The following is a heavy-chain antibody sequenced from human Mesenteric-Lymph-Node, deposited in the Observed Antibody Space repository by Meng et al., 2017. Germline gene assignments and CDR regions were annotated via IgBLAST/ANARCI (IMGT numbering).Heavy chain of an antibody. J-gene: IGHJ5*02. CDR2: ISSSGSTI. Sequence: GESLKISCAASGFTFSSYEMNWVRQAPGKGLEWVSYISSSGSTIYYADSVKGRFTISRDNAKNSLYLQMNSLRAEDTAVYYCAKDSWDIVVVPAAPIGEFDPWGQGTLVTVSS. CDR3: AKDSWDIVVVPAAPIGEFDP. CDR1: GFTFSSYE. D-gene: IGHD2-2*01. V-gene: IGHV3-48*03.